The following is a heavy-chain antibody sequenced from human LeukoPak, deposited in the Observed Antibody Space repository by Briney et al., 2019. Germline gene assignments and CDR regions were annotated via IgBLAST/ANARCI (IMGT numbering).Heavy chain of an antibody. CDR2: IYYSGST. V-gene: IGHV4-59*12. J-gene: IGHJ6*03. Sequence: PSETLSLTCTVSGGSISSYYWSWIRQPPGKGLEWIGYIYYSGSTNYNPSLKSRVTISVDTSKNQFSLKLSSVTAADTAVYYCARDHHDSYYMDVWGKGTTVTVSS. CDR3: ARDHHDSYYMDV. CDR1: GGSISSYY.